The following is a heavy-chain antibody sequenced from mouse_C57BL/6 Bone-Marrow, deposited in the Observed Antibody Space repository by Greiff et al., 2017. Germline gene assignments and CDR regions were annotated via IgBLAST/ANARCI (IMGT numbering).Heavy chain of an antibody. Sequence: VQLQQSGAELAKPGASVKLSCKASGYTFTSYWMHWVNQRPGPGLEWIGYINPSSGYTKYNQKFKDKATLTADKSSSTAYMQLSSLNYEDSAVYYCARGGLYYDYPYYAMDYWGQGTSVTVSS. CDR1: GYTFTSYW. D-gene: IGHD2-4*01. V-gene: IGHV1-7*01. J-gene: IGHJ4*01. CDR3: ARGGLYYDYPYYAMDY. CDR2: INPSSGYT.